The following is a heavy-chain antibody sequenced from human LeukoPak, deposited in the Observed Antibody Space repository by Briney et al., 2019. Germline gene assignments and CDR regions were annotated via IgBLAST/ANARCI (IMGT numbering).Heavy chain of an antibody. Sequence: SGGSLRLSCAASGFTFRTYAMSWVRQAPGKGLEWVSTIRGSGGRNIYYADSGQGRFTISRDNSKNTLYLQMNSLRAEDTAVYYCAKAVLRSSPDYWGQGTLVTVSS. CDR1: GFTFRTYA. V-gene: IGHV3-23*01. J-gene: IGHJ4*02. D-gene: IGHD5-12*01. CDR3: AKAVLRSSPDY. CDR2: IRGSGGRNI.